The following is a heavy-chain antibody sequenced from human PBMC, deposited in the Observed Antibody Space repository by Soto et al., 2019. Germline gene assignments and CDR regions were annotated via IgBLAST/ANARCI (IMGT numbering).Heavy chain of an antibody. D-gene: IGHD2-2*02. CDR1: GHTLTELS. CDR3: ARELSYCSSTSCYTKIDYYYYGMDV. Sequence: ASVKVSCKTSGHTLTELSIHWVRQAPGKGLEWMGGFDPEGGEAIYAQKWHGRVTVTEDTVTGTAYMELRGLKSDDTAVYYCARELSYCSSTSCYTKIDYYYYGMDVWGQGTTVTVSS. CDR2: FDPEGGEA. V-gene: IGHV1-24*01. J-gene: IGHJ6*02.